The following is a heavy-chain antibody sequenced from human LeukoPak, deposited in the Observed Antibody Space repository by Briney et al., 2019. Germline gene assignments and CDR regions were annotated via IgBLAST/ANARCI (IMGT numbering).Heavy chain of an antibody. CDR3: ARAAPISLNFDY. J-gene: IGHJ4*02. CDR2: INPNSGGT. CDR1: GYTFTGYY. Sequence: ASVKVSCKASGYTFTGYYMHWVRQAPGQGLEWMGWINPNSGGTNYAQKFRGRVTMTRDTSISTAYMELSRLRSDDTAVYYCARAAPISLNFDYWGQGTLVTVSS. D-gene: IGHD3-9*01. V-gene: IGHV1-2*02.